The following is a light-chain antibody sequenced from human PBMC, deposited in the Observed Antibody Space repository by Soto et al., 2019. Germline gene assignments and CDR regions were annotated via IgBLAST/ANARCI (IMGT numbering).Light chain of an antibody. Sequence: QSVLTQPPSVSAAPGQKVSISCSGSSSNIGNNYVAWYQQFPGTAPKLLIYDSNKRPSGIPDRFSGSKSGTSATLGITGLLTGDEADYYCGTWDSSLTAVVFGGGTKVTVL. CDR2: DSN. CDR3: GTWDSSLTAVV. V-gene: IGLV1-51*01. J-gene: IGLJ2*01. CDR1: SSNIGNNY.